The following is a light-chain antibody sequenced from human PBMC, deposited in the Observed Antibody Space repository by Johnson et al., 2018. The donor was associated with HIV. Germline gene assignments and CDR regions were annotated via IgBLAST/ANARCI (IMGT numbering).Light chain of an antibody. CDR3: GTWDSSLSAGV. J-gene: IGLJ1*01. CDR1: SSNIGNNY. V-gene: IGLV1-51*01. Sequence: QSVLTQPPSVSAAPRQKVTISCSGSSSNIGNNYVSWYQQLPGTAPKLLIYDNNKRPSGIPDRFSGSKSGTSATLGITGLQTGDAAVYYCGTWDSSLSAGVFGTGTKVTVL. CDR2: DNN.